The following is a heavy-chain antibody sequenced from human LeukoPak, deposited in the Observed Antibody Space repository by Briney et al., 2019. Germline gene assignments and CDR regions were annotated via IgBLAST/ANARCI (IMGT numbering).Heavy chain of an antibody. D-gene: IGHD5/OR15-5a*01. J-gene: IGHJ4*02. V-gene: IGHV3-48*04. CDR2: ISTSSLNTI. CDR3: ARSLSTDFDY. Sequence: GGSLRLSCPASGFTISSFGMNWVRQAPGKGLEWISYISTSSLNTIHYADSVKGRFTISRDNAKNSLFLQMNSLRAEDTAVYYCARSLSTDFDYWGQGILVTVSS. CDR1: GFTISSFG.